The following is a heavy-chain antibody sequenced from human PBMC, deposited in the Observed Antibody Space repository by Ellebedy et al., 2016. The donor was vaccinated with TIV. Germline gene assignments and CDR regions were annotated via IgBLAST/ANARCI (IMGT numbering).Heavy chain of an antibody. V-gene: IGHV4-59*08. CDR2: IYYSGST. D-gene: IGHD5-24*01. CDR1: GGSISSYY. Sequence: SETLSLTCTVSGGSISSYYWSWIRQPPGKGLEWIGYIYYSGSTNYNPSLKSRVTISVDTSKNQFSLKLSSVTAADTAVYYCARRSTDGPGWFDPWGQGTLVTVSS. J-gene: IGHJ5*02. CDR3: ARRSTDGPGWFDP.